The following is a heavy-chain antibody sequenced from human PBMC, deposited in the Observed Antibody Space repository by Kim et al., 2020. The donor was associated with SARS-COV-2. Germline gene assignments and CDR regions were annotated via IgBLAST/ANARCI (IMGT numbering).Heavy chain of an antibody. J-gene: IGHJ6*02. CDR3: ARLRLGGLDGGDQLLYRGFFEYRSLYYYYYGMDV. D-gene: IGHD2-2*02. Sequence: ASVKVSCKASGYTFTSYGISWVRQAPGQGLEWMGWISAYNGNTNYAQKLQGRVTMTTDTSTSTAYMELRSLRSDDTAVYYCARLRLGGLDGGDQLLYRGFFEYRSLYYYYYGMDVWGQGTTVTVSS. CDR1: GYTFTSYG. CDR2: ISAYNGNT. V-gene: IGHV1-18*04.